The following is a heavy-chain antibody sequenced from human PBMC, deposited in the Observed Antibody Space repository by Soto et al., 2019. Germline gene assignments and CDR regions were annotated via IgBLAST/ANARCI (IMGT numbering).Heavy chain of an antibody. CDR3: ARAGIAAAGTGSRYYYYGMDV. CDR2: INSDGSST. CDR1: GFTFSSYW. J-gene: IGHJ6*02. D-gene: IGHD6-13*01. V-gene: IGHV3-74*01. Sequence: GGSLRLSCAASGFTFSSYWMHWVRQAPGKGLVWVSRINSDGSSTSYADSVKGRFTISRDNAKNTLYLQMNSLRAEDTAVYYCARAGIAAAGTGSRYYYYGMDVWDQGTTVTVSS.